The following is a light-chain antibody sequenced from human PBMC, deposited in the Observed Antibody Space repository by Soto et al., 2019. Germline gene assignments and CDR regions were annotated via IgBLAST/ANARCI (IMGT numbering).Light chain of an antibody. V-gene: IGKV3-20*01. CDR1: QSVSSY. CDR2: GAS. Sequence: EIELTQSPGTLSLSPGDIATLSCRASQSVSSYLAWYQQKPGQAPRILIYGASSRATGIPDRFSGSGSGTDFTLTISRLEPEDVAVYYCQQYFSSPWTFGQGTKVDIK. J-gene: IGKJ1*01. CDR3: QQYFSSPWT.